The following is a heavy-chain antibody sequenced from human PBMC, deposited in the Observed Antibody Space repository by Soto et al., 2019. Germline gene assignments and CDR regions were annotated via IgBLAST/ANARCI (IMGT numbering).Heavy chain of an antibody. J-gene: IGHJ4*02. CDR1: GFSFSSFS. V-gene: IGHV3-48*01. D-gene: IGHD4-17*01. CDR3: ARDRERLTTVTTGDFDF. CDR2: ISSNSRTV. Sequence: EAQLVESGGGLVQPGGSLRLSCAASGFSFSSFSINWVRQAPGKGLEWLSYISSNSRTVYYADSVKGRFTISRDNAKNSLYLQMNSLRAEDTALYYCARDRERLTTVTTGDFDFWGQGTLVTVSS.